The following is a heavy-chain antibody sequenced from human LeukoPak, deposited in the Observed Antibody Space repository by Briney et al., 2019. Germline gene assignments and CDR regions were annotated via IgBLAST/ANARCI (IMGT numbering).Heavy chain of an antibody. CDR1: GFTVSSNY. Sequence: PGGSLRLSCAASGFTVSSNYMSWVRPAPGKGLEWVSVIYSGGSTYYADSVKGRFTISRDNSKNTLYLQMNSLRAEDTAVYYCASNWGNETGLHWGQGTLVTVSS. D-gene: IGHD7-27*01. J-gene: IGHJ4*02. CDR3: ASNWGNETGLH. CDR2: IYSGGST. V-gene: IGHV3-53*01.